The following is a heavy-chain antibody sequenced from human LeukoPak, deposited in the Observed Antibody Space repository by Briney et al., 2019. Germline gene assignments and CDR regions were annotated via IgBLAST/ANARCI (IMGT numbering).Heavy chain of an antibody. CDR3: ARGYYDSSGYYSSWFDY. V-gene: IGHV1-69*05. Sequence: SVKVSCKASGGTFSSHAISWVRQAPGQGLEWMGGIIPIFGTANYAQKFQGRVTITTDESTSTAYMELSSLRSEDTAVYYCARGYYDSSGYYSSWFDYWGQGTLVTVSS. D-gene: IGHD3-22*01. CDR1: GGTFSSHA. J-gene: IGHJ4*02. CDR2: IIPIFGTA.